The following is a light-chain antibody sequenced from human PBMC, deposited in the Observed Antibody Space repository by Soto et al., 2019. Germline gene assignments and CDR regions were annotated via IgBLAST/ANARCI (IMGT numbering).Light chain of an antibody. J-gene: IGKJ4*01. CDR2: DAS. CDR3: LHRYNWPLT. CDR1: QRVSSY. Sequence: EIVLTQSPATLSLSPGERATLSCRASQRVSSYLAWYQHKPGQAPRLLIYDASNRATGIPARFSGSGSGTDFTLTISRLEPEDFAVYYCLHRYNWPLTFGGGTKLEIK. V-gene: IGKV3-11*01.